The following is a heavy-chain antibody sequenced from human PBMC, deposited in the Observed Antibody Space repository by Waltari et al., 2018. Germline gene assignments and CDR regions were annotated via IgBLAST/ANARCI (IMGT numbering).Heavy chain of an antibody. J-gene: IGHJ5*02. CDR2: IIPIFGTAP. CDR1: GCTFGSYA. V-gene: IGHV1-69*12. CDR3: ARRQLGGAFDP. Sequence: QVQLVQSGAEVRKPGSSVKVSCKASGCTFGSYAIPWVRPAPGEGLEWMGGIIPIFGTAPNYAQKFQGRLTITADESTATVYMDLSSLRSDDTAVYYCARRQLGGAFDPWGQGTLVSVSS. D-gene: IGHD3-16*01.